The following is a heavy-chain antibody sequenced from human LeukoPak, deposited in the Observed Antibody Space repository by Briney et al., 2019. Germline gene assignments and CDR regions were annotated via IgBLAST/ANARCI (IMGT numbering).Heavy chain of an antibody. D-gene: IGHD2-2*01. CDR2: INAGNGHT. J-gene: IGHJ4*02. V-gene: IGHV1-3*01. CDR1: GYSFSDYA. CDR3: ARVYCSSTSCHYYFDY. Sequence: ASVKVSCKASGYSFSDYAMHWVRQAPGQRPEWMGWINAGNGHTEYSQKFQGRVTITRDTFASTAYMELSGLRSEDTAVYYCARVYCSSTSCHYYFDYWGQGTLVTVSS.